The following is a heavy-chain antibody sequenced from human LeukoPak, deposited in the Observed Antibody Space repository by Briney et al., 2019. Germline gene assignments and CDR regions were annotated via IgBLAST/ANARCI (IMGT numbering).Heavy chain of an antibody. Sequence: GGSLRLSCAASGFTFSSYAMSWVRQAPGKGLEWVSAISGSGGSTYYADSVKGRFTISRDNSKNTLYLQMNSLRAEDTAVYYCAKDGTTKIAARPGGWFDPWGQGTLVTVSP. CDR2: ISGSGGST. CDR1: GFTFSSYA. D-gene: IGHD6-6*01. J-gene: IGHJ5*02. CDR3: AKDGTTKIAARPGGWFDP. V-gene: IGHV3-23*01.